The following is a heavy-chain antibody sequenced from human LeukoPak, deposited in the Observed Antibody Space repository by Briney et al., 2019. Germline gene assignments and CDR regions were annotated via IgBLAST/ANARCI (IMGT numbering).Heavy chain of an antibody. V-gene: IGHV3-21*04. CDR2: ISSSSSYI. D-gene: IGHD3-10*01. CDR1: GFTFSSYS. J-gene: IGHJ4*02. CDR3: AKAPYYYGSGSPSYFDY. Sequence: GGSLRLSCAASGFTFSSYSMNWVRQAPGKGLEWVSSISSSSSYIYYADSVKGRFTISRDNAKNSLYLQMNSLRAEDMALYYCAKAPYYYGSGSPSYFDYWGQGTLVTVSS.